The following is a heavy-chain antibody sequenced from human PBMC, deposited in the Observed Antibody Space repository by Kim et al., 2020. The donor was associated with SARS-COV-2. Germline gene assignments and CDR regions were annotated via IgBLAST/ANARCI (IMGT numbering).Heavy chain of an antibody. Sequence: GESLKISCKGSGYSFTSYWISWVRQMPGKGLEWMGRIDPSDSYTNYSPSFQGHVTISADKSISTAYLQWSSLKASDTAMYYCARHERVGVVITYYYYYGMDVWGQGTTVTVSS. D-gene: IGHD3-3*01. V-gene: IGHV5-10-1*01. CDR3: ARHERVGVVITYYYYYGMDV. CDR2: IDPSDSYT. J-gene: IGHJ6*02. CDR1: GYSFTSYW.